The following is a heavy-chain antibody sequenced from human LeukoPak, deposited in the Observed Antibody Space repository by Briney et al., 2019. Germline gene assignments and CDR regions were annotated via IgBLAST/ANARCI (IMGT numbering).Heavy chain of an antibody. D-gene: IGHD1-14*01. J-gene: IGHJ4*02. CDR3: AREGSHRLILDY. Sequence: GASVKLSCKASGYTFTSYYMHWVRQAPGQGLEWMGIINPSGGSTGYAQRFQGRVTMTRDTSTSTVYMELSSLRSEDTAVYYCAREGSHRLILDYWGQGTLVTVSS. CDR1: GYTFTSYY. V-gene: IGHV1-46*01. CDR2: INPSGGST.